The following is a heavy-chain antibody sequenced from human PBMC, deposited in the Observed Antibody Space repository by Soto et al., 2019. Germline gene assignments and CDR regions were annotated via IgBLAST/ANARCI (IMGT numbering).Heavy chain of an antibody. J-gene: IGHJ4*02. CDR1: GGSISGNY. D-gene: IGHD3-10*01. Sequence: PSETLSLTCTVSGGSISGNYWTWIRQPPGKDLEWIGHIYNSVNTYSNPSLKSRVTISADTSKNQFSLKLSSVTAADTAVYYCARGPSGDKVDYWGQGTLVTVSS. V-gene: IGHV4-4*08. CDR3: ARGPSGDKVDY. CDR2: IYNSVNT.